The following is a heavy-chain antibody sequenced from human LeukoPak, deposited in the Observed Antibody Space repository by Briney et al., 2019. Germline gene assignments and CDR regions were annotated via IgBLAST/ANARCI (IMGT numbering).Heavy chain of an antibody. D-gene: IGHD1-1*01. CDR1: GFTFSDHA. CDR3: VREWYSAMY. Sequence: GGSLRLSCSASGFTFSDHAMHWVRQTPEKGLQYVSAISSNGGSTYYADSVKDRFTISRDNSKNTLHLQMSSLRPDDTAVYYCVREWYSAMYWGQGTLVTVSS. V-gene: IGHV3-64D*06. CDR2: ISSNGGST. J-gene: IGHJ4*02.